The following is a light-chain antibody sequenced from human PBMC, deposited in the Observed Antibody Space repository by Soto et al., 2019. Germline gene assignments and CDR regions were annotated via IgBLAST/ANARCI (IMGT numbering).Light chain of an antibody. CDR2: KAT. CDR3: QQYKDFQYT. Sequence: DIPMTQSPSILAASVGDGVTITCRASQTIGSGLAWYQQKPGKAPKLLIYKATNLQRGVPSRFSGSGSGTDVSLTISSLQPVDSATYCCQQYKDFQYTFGQGTKLEI. CDR1: QTIGSG. V-gene: IGKV1-5*03. J-gene: IGKJ2*01.